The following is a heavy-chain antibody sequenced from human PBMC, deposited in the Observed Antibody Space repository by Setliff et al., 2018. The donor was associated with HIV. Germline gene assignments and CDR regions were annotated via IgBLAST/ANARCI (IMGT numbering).Heavy chain of an antibody. V-gene: IGHV3-30*01. J-gene: IGHJ6*02. CDR3: ARSVIGYYYYGMDV. CDR1: GFTFSSYA. D-gene: IGHD3-10*01. CDR2: ISYDGSNK. Sequence: GGSLRLSCAASGFTFSSYAMHWVRQAPGKGIEWVAVISYDGSNKYYADSVKGRFTISRDKSKNTLYLQMNSLRAEDTAVYYCARSVIGYYYYGMDVWGQGTTVTVS.